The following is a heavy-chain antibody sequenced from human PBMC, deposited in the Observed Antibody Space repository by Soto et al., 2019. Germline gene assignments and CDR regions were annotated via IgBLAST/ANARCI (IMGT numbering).Heavy chain of an antibody. CDR3: AREGRGYTYHYIDY. CDR1: GGSINSGGFY. V-gene: IGHV4-31*03. J-gene: IGHJ4*02. CDR2: IYYSGST. Sequence: QVQLQESGPGLVKPSQTLSLTCTVSGGSINSGGFYWSWIRQHPGKGLEWIGYIYYSGSTYYSPSLKSRVTMSLDTSKPQFSLKLSAVTAADTAVYYCAREGRGYTYHYIDYWGQGTLVTVSS. D-gene: IGHD5-18*01.